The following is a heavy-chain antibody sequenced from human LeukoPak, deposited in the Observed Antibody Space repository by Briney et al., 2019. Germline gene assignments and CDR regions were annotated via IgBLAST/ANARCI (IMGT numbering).Heavy chain of an antibody. CDR1: GFTFSSYE. CDR3: ARDPPYYDSSGYYGGFDY. J-gene: IGHJ4*02. Sequence: GGSLRLSCAASGFTFSSYEMNWVRQAPGKGLEWVSSISSSSSYIYYADSVKGRFTISRDNAKNSLYLQMNSLRAEDTAVYYCARDPPYYDSSGYYGGFDYWGQGTLVTVSS. CDR2: ISSSSSYI. D-gene: IGHD3-22*01. V-gene: IGHV3-21*01.